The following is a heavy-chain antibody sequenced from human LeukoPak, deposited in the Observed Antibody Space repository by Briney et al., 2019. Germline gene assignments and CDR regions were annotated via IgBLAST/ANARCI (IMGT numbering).Heavy chain of an antibody. CDR1: GFTFSSYS. V-gene: IGHV3-21*01. D-gene: IGHD6-13*01. CDR2: ISSSRSYI. Sequence: GGSLRLSCAASGFTFSSYSMNWVRQAPGKGLEWVSFISSSRSYIYYADSVKGRFTISRDNAKNSLYLQMNSLRAEDTAVYYCARFIATPYYFDYWGRGTLVTVSS. J-gene: IGHJ4*02. CDR3: ARFIATPYYFDY.